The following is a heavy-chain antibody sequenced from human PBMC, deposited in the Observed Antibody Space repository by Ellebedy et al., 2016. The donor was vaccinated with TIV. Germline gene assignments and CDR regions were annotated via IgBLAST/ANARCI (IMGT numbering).Heavy chain of an antibody. CDR3: ARGGGLRYFDWPFGFDP. D-gene: IGHD3-9*01. J-gene: IGHJ5*02. Sequence: ASVKVSCKASGYTFTGYYMHWVRQAPGQGLEWMGWINPNSGGTNYAQKFQGRVTMTRDTSISTAYMELSRLRSDDTAVYYCARGGGLRYFDWPFGFDPWGQGTLVTVSS. CDR1: GYTFTGYY. V-gene: IGHV1-2*02. CDR2: INPNSGGT.